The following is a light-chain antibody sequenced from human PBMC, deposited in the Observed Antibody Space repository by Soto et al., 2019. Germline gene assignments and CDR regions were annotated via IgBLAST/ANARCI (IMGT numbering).Light chain of an antibody. V-gene: IGLV1-40*01. CDR3: EAWDDSLNGPV. CDR2: ANN. CDR1: SSNIGAGYD. J-gene: IGLJ3*02. Sequence: QSVLTQPPSVSGAPGQRVTISCTGSSSNIGAGYDVHWYQQFPGTAPRLLIYANNQRPSGVPDRFSGSKSGTSASLAISGLQSEDEADYYCEAWDDSLNGPVFGGGTKVTVL.